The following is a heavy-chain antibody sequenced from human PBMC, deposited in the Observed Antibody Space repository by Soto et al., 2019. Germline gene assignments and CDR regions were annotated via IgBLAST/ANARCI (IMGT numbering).Heavy chain of an antibody. CDR1: GGSTTSDY. CDR2: IFHSLGA. CDR3: VRDLNGSGDY. D-gene: IGHD3-10*01. V-gene: IGHV4-59*01. J-gene: IGHJ4*02. Sequence: SETLSLTCTVSGGSTTSDYWSWIRQPPGKGLEWPGYIFHSLGAKYNPSLGSRGTISFDTSKNQLSLSLRSVTAADTAIYFCVRDLNGSGDYWGQGTLVTVSS.